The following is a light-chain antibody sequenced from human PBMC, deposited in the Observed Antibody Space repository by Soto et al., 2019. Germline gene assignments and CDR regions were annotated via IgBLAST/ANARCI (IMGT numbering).Light chain of an antibody. Sequence: QSVLTQPPSVSRAPGQRVPISCTGSSSNIGTGYDVHWYQPLPGTAPKLRIYGTSKRPSGVPDRFSGSKSVTSAFLAITGLQAEYDADYYCQSYDSSRSGSVVGGGTKLTVL. J-gene: IGLJ2*01. V-gene: IGLV1-40*01. CDR3: QSYDSSRSGSV. CDR2: GTS. CDR1: SSNIGTGYD.